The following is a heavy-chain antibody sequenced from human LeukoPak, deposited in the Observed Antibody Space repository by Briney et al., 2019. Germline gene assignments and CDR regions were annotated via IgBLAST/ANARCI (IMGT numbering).Heavy chain of an antibody. D-gene: IGHD3-9*01. CDR1: GESFSGYY. V-gene: IGHV4-34*01. J-gene: IGHJ6*02. CDR3: ARGGGYDILTGADYYYYGMDV. CDR2: INHSGST. Sequence: SEALSLTCAVYGESFSGYYWSWIRQPPGKGLEWIGEINHSGSTNYNPSLKSRVTISVDTSKNQFSLKLSSVTAADTAVYYCARGGGYDILTGADYYYYGMDVWGQGTTVTVSS.